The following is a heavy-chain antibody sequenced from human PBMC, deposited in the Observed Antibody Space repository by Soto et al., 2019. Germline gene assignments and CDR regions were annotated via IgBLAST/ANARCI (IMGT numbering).Heavy chain of an antibody. J-gene: IGHJ6*03. V-gene: IGHV3-74*01. CDR3: ARVAGYCSGGSCPEKYYYYYYDYMDV. Sequence: GGSLRLSCAASGFTFSSYWMHWVRQAPGKGLVWVSRINSDGSSTSYADSVKGRFTTSRDNAKNTLYLQMNSLRAEDTAVYYCARVAGYCSGGSCPEKYYYYYYDYMDVWSKGTTVTVS. CDR1: GFTFSSYW. D-gene: IGHD2-15*01. CDR2: INSDGSST.